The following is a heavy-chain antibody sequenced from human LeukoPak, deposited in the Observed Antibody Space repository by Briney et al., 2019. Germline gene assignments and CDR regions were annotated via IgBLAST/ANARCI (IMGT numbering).Heavy chain of an antibody. CDR1: GYTFNSYG. D-gene: IGHD6-19*01. CDR2: ISAHNGNT. V-gene: IGHV1-18*01. Sequence: ASVKVSCKASGYTFNSYGISWVRQAPGQGLEWMGWISAHNGNTNYEEKVQGRVTMTTDTPTSTAYMELRSLRSDDTAVYYCARDKGTVATYYYYYMDVWGKGTTVTVSS. J-gene: IGHJ6*03. CDR3: ARDKGTVATYYYYYMDV.